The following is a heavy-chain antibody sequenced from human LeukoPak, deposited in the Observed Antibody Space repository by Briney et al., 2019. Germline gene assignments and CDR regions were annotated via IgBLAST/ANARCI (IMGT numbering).Heavy chain of an antibody. D-gene: IGHD3-10*01. V-gene: IGHV3-30*02. CDR2: IRYDGSNK. CDR3: AKRHWYGSGNYYFDY. Sequence: GGSLRLSCAASGFTFSSYGMHWVRQAPGKGLEWVAFIRYDGSNKYYADSVKGRFTISRDNSKNMLYLQVNSLRAEDTAVYFCAKRHWYGSGNYYFDYWGQGTLVTVSS. CDR1: GFTFSSYG. J-gene: IGHJ4*02.